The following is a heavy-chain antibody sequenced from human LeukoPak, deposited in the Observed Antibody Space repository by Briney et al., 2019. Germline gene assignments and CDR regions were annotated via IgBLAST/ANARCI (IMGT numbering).Heavy chain of an antibody. Sequence: GGSLRLSCAASGFTFSGSAIHWVRQAPGKGLEWVAVISYDGSNKYYADSVKGRFTISRDNSKNTLYLQMNSLRAEDTAVYYCAKPVVVVIQSAIDYWGQGTLVTVSS. CDR3: AKPVVVVIQSAIDY. V-gene: IGHV3-30*18. CDR1: GFTFSGSA. J-gene: IGHJ4*02. D-gene: IGHD3-22*01. CDR2: ISYDGSNK.